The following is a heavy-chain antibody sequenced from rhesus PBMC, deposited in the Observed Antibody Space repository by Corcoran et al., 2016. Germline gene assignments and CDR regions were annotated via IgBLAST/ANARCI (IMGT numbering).Heavy chain of an antibody. CDR3: ARGELRLLY. V-gene: IGHV4-106*01. J-gene: IGHJ4*01. CDR1: GGSISVDYY. D-gene: IGHD5-36*01. CDR2: IYGSGGGT. Sequence: QVQLQESGPGLVKPSETLSLTCAVSGGSISVDYYWSWLRQPPGKGLEWIGYIYGSGGGTNYNPSLKNRVTISIDTSKNQFSLKLSAVTAADTAVYYCARGELRLLYWGQGVLVTVSS.